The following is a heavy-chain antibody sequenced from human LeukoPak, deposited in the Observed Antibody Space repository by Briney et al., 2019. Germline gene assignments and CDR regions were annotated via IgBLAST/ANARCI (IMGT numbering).Heavy chain of an antibody. V-gene: IGHV1-46*01. CDR2: ISPSGGSS. CDR3: ARDDNYYFDY. D-gene: IGHD5-24*01. Sequence: ASVKVSCKASGYSFTTYYIHWVRQAPGQGLEWMGIISPSGGSSSSAQKFQGRLTMTKDTSTSIVYMELSSLRSDDTAVYYCARDDNYYFDYWGQGTLVTVSS. J-gene: IGHJ4*02. CDR1: GYSFTTYY.